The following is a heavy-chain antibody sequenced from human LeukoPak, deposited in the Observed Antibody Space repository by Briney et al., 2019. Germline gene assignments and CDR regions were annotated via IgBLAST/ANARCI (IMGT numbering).Heavy chain of an antibody. Sequence: GGSLRLSCAASGLTFSSYGMHWVRQAPGKGLEWVAFIRYDGSNKYYADSVKGRFTISRDNSKNTLYLQMNSLRAEDTAVYYCAKHYYDSSGYIRLDYWGQGTLVTVSS. J-gene: IGHJ4*02. CDR2: IRYDGSNK. V-gene: IGHV3-30*02. D-gene: IGHD3-22*01. CDR3: AKHYYDSSGYIRLDY. CDR1: GLTFSSYG.